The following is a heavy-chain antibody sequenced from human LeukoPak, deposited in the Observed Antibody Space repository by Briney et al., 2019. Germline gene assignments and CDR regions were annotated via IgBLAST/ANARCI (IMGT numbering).Heavy chain of an antibody. Sequence: SETLSLTCTVSGGSISSYYWSWIRQPPGKGLEWIGYTYYSGSTNYNPSLKSRVTISVDTSKNQFSLKLSSVTAADTAVYYCARQPYYDILTGYYYPFDYWGQGTLVTVSS. D-gene: IGHD3-9*01. CDR2: TYYSGST. J-gene: IGHJ4*02. CDR3: ARQPYYDILTGYYYPFDY. V-gene: IGHV4-59*08. CDR1: GGSISSYY.